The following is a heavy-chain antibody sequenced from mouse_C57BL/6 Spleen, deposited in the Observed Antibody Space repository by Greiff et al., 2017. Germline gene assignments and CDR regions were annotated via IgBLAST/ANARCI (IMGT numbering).Heavy chain of an antibody. CDR2: IDPETGGT. J-gene: IGHJ4*01. Sequence: VQLQQSGAELVRPGASVTLSCKASGYTFTDYEMHWVKQTPVHGLEWIGAIDPETGGTAYNQKFKGKAILTADKASSTAYMELRSLTSEDSAVYYCTTQGDAMDYWGQGTSVTVSS. CDR3: TTQGDAMDY. CDR1: GYTFTDYE. V-gene: IGHV1-15*01.